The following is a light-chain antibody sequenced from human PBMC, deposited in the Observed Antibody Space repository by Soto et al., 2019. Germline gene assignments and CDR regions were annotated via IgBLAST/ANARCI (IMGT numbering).Light chain of an antibody. V-gene: IGKV1-33*01. CDR3: QQYDNLPPFT. CDR1: QDISNF. J-gene: IGKJ3*01. Sequence: DIQMTQSPSSLSASVGDRVTITCQASQDISNFLNWYQQKPGTAPKLLIYDASNLETRVPSRFSGSGSGTDFTFPISSLQPEDIATYYCQQYDNLPPFTFGPGTKVDIK. CDR2: DAS.